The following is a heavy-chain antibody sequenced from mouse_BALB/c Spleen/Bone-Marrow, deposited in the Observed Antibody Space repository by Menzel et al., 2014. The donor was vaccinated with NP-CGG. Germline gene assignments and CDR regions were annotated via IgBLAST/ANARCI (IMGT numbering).Heavy chain of an antibody. CDR1: GYTFTNYW. CDR3: ARIYCCGRDY. D-gene: IGHD1-1*01. Sequence: QVQLQQSGAELAKPGASVKMSCKASGYTFTNYWMHWVKQRPGQGLEWIGYINPSTGYTEYNQKFKDKATLTADKSSSTAYMRLSSLTSEDSAGYYCARIYCCGRDYWGQGTTLTVSS. V-gene: IGHV1-7*01. CDR2: INPSTGYT. J-gene: IGHJ2*01.